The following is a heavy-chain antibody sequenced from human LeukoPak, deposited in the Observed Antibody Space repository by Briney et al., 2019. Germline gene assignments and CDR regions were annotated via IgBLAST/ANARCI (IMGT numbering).Heavy chain of an antibody. J-gene: IGHJ4*02. CDR2: ISSSSSYI. CDR3: ARGDYYYDSSGYYFDY. Sequence: GGSLRLSCAASGSTFSSYSMNWVRQAPGKGLEWVSSISSSSSYIYYADSVKGRFTISRDNAKNSLYLQMNSLRAEDTAVYYCARGDYYYDSSGYYFDYWGQGTLVTVSS. V-gene: IGHV3-21*01. D-gene: IGHD3-22*01. CDR1: GSTFSSYS.